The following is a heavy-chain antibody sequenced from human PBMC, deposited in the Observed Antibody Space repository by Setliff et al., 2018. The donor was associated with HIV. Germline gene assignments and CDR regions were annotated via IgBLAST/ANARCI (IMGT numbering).Heavy chain of an antibody. CDR3: ARAAYSGTYLWEPATDL. CDR2: IYTSGKT. CDR1: GDSITRGSYY. D-gene: IGHD1-26*01. J-gene: IGHJ2*01. Sequence: SETLSLTCTVSGDSITRGSYYWSWIRQPAGKGLEWIGHIYTSGKTHYSPSLKSRITISADTSKNHLSLNLSSVTAADTAVYYCARAAYSGTYLWEPATDLWGRGTLVTVSS. V-gene: IGHV4-61*09.